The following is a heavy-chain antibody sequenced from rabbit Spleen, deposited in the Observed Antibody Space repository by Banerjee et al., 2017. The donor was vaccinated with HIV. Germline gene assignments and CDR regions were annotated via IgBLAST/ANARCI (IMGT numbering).Heavy chain of an antibody. Sequence: QSLEESGGDLVKPGASLTLTCKASGFSFTSSYYMCWVRQASGKGLEWIACIGAGRGGSAYYANWAKGRFTISKTSSTTVTLQMTSLTAADTATYFCARETSSGWGVVSYYFNLWGPGTLVTVS. V-gene: IGHV1S40*01. D-gene: IGHD4-1*01. CDR1: GFSFTSSYY. CDR2: IGAGRGGSA. CDR3: ARETSSGWGVVSYYFNL. J-gene: IGHJ4*01.